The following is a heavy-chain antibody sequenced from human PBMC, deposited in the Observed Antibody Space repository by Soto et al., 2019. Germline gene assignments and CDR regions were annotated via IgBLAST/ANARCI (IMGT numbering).Heavy chain of an antibody. V-gene: IGHV3-33*01. CDR2: IWYDGSNK. CDR1: GFTFSSYG. J-gene: IGHJ6*02. Sequence: GGSLRLSCAASGFTFSSYGMHWVRQAPGKGLEWVAVIWYDGSNKYYADSVKGRFTISRDNSKNTLYLQMNSLRAEDTAVYYCAREGGIAAADYYYYGMDVWGQGTTVTVSS. CDR3: AREGGIAAADYYYYGMDV. D-gene: IGHD6-13*01.